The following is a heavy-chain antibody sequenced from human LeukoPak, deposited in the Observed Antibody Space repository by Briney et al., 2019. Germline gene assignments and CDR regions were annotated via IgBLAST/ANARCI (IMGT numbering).Heavy chain of an antibody. CDR1: GFTFRVYD. Sequence: PGGSLRLSCAASGFTFRVYDMTWVRQAPGKGLEWVAGISSTGGTTYYADSVRGRFTISRDNAKNSLYLQMNSLRAEDTALYYCAKAQNYDFWSGLDYWGQGTLVTVSS. D-gene: IGHD3-3*01. J-gene: IGHJ4*02. CDR3: AKAQNYDFWSGLDY. V-gene: IGHV3-20*04. CDR2: ISSTGGTT.